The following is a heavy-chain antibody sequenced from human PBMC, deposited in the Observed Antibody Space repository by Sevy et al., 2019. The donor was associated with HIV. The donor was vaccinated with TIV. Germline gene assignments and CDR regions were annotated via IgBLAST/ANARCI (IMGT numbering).Heavy chain of an antibody. CDR2: ISSSSSYT. V-gene: IGHV3-11*06. CDR3: ARSIAVVGVDY. CDR1: GFTFSDYY. D-gene: IGHD6-19*01. J-gene: IGHJ4*02. Sequence: RGSLRLSCAASGFTFSDYYMSWIRQAPGKGLEWVSYISSSSSYTNYADSVKGRFTISRDNAKNSLYLQMNSLRAEDTAVYYCARSIAVVGVDYWGQGTLVTVSS.